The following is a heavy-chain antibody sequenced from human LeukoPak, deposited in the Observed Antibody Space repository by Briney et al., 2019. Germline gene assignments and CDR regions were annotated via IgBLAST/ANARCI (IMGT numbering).Heavy chain of an antibody. J-gene: IGHJ3*02. CDR3: ARVGVWVGATADDAFDI. CDR2: ISYDGSNK. V-gene: IGHV3-30-3*01. D-gene: IGHD1-26*01. CDR1: GFTFSSYA. Sequence: GRSLRLSCAASGFTFSSYAMHWVRQAPGKGLEWVAVISYDGSNKYYADSVKGRFTISRDNSKNSLYLQMNSLRAEDTAVYYCARVGVWVGATADDAFDIWGQGTMVTVSS.